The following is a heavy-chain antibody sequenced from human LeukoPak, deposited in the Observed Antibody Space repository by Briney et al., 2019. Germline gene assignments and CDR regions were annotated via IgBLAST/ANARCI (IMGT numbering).Heavy chain of an antibody. CDR1: GGSISSGSYY. V-gene: IGHV4-61*02. J-gene: IGHJ3*02. CDR2: IYTSGST. CDR3: ARGKSSSLEDAFDI. D-gene: IGHD6-6*01. Sequence: PSETLSLTCTVSGGSISSGSYYWSWIRQPAGKGLEWIGRIYTSGSTNYNPSLKSRVTISVDTSKNQFSLKLSSVTAADTAVYYCARGKSSSLEDAFDIWGQGTMVTVSS.